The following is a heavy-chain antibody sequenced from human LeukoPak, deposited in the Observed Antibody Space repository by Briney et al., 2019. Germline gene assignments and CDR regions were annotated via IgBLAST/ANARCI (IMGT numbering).Heavy chain of an antibody. CDR1: GGTFSSYA. Sequence: SVKVSCKASGGTFSSYAISWVRQAPGQGLEWMGGIIPIFGTANYAQKLQGRVTMTTDTSTSTAYMELRSLRSDDTAVYYCARKGNEWELHYWGQGTLVTVSS. CDR3: ARKGNEWELHY. V-gene: IGHV1-69*05. D-gene: IGHD1-26*01. J-gene: IGHJ4*02. CDR2: IIPIFGTA.